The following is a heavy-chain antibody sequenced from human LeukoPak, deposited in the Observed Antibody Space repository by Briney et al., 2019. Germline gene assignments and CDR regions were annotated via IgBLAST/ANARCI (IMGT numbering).Heavy chain of an antibody. CDR2: ISAYNGNT. Sequence: ASVKVSCKASGYTFTSYGISWVRQAPGQGLEWMGWISAYNGNTNYAQKLQGRVTMTTDTSTSTAYMELRSLRSDDTAVYYCARVAGYDYVWGSYRVPDFDYWGQGTLVTVSS. CDR3: ARVAGYDYVWGSYRVPDFDY. D-gene: IGHD3-16*02. J-gene: IGHJ4*02. V-gene: IGHV1-18*01. CDR1: GYTFTSYG.